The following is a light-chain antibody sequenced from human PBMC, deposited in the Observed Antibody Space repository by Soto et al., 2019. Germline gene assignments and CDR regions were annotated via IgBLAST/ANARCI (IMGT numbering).Light chain of an antibody. CDR1: QSVSSSY. CDR3: HQYDSSPLT. Sequence: EIVLTQSPGTLALSPGERATLSCRASQSVSSSYLAWYQQKPGQAPRLLIYGASSRATVIPDRFSGSGSGTDFPLTISRLEPEYFAVYYCHQYDSSPLTFGGGTKVEIK. V-gene: IGKV3-20*01. CDR2: GAS. J-gene: IGKJ4*01.